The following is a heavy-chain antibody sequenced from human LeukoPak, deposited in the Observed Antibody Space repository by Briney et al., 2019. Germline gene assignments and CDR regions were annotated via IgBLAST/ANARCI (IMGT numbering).Heavy chain of an antibody. CDR3: ARSAWHTYGMDV. V-gene: IGHV5-10-1*01. Sequence: GESLKISCRGSGYIFTTYWISRVRQMPGKGLEWMGRIDPSDSYTNYSPSFEGHVTISADKSISTAYLQWSSLKASDTAMYYCARSAWHTYGMDVWGQGTTVTVSS. CDR2: IDPSDSYT. CDR1: GYIFTTYW. D-gene: IGHD2-21*01. J-gene: IGHJ6*02.